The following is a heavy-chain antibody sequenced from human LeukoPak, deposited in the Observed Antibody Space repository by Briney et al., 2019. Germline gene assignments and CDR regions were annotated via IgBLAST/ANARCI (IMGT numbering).Heavy chain of an antibody. D-gene: IGHD2-2*02. V-gene: IGHV3-30*02. CDR1: RFTFTSYA. Sequence: GGSLRLSCAASRFTFTSYAMYWVRQAPGKGLEWVAFIRHDGSNKYYADSVKGRFTISRDNSKNTLYLQMNSLRAEDTAVYYCAKELGYCSSTSCYTAFDIWGQGTMVTVSS. CDR3: AKELGYCSSTSCYTAFDI. CDR2: IRHDGSNK. J-gene: IGHJ3*02.